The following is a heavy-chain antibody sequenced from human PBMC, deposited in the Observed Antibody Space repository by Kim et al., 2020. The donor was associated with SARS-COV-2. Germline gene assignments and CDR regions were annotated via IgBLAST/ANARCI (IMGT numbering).Heavy chain of an antibody. CDR2: IYSGGST. V-gene: IGHV3-53*04. J-gene: IGHJ6*02. Sequence: GGSLRLSCAASGFTVSSNYMSWVRQAPGKGLEWVSVIYSGGSTYYADSVKGRFTISRHNSKNTLYLQINSLRAEDTAVYYCARGKITIFGIRYGMDVWGQGTTLTVSS. D-gene: IGHD3-3*01. CDR1: GFTVSSNY. CDR3: ARGKITIFGIRYGMDV.